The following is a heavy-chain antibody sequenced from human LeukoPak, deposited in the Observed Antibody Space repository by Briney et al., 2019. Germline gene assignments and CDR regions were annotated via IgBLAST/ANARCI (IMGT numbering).Heavy chain of an antibody. V-gene: IGHV3-48*01. CDR3: ASDCSGGSLRY. CDR1: GFSFSSYS. Sequence: GGSLRLSCAASGFSFSSYSMNWVRQAPGKGLEWISYISSGSSTIFYADSVKGRFTISRDNAKNSLYLQMSSLRAEDTAVYYCASDCSGGSLRYWGQGTLVTVSS. J-gene: IGHJ4*02. CDR2: ISSGSSTI. D-gene: IGHD2-15*01.